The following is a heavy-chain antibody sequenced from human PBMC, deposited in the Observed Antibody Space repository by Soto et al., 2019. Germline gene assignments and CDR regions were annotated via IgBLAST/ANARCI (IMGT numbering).Heavy chain of an antibody. J-gene: IGHJ6*02. CDR1: GYTFTGYY. V-gene: IGHV1-2*04. Sequence: ASLNVSFKAAGYTFTGYYMHWVRQAPGQGLEWMGWINPNSGGTNYAQKFQGWVTMTRDTSISTAYMELSRLRSDDTAVYYCARGHISLMVYAIPRRYCYYGLDVWGQVTTVPVSS. CDR3: ARGHISLMVYAIPRRYCYYGLDV. D-gene: IGHD2-8*01. CDR2: INPNSGGT.